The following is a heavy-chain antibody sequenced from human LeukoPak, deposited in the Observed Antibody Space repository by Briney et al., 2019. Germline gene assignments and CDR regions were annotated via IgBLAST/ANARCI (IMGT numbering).Heavy chain of an antibody. V-gene: IGHV1-69*04. CDR3: ARALVGGYDPADNWFDP. D-gene: IGHD5-12*01. CDR2: IIPILGIA. Sequence: SVKVSCKASGGTFSSYAISWVRQAPGQGLEWMGRIIPILGIANYAQKFQGRVTMTRDTSTSTVYMELSSLRSEDTAVYYCARALVGGYDPADNWFDPWGQGTLVTVSS. J-gene: IGHJ5*02. CDR1: GGTFSSYA.